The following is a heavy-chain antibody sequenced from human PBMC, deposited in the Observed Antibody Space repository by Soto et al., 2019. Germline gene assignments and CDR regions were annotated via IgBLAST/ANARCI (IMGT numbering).Heavy chain of an antibody. CDR3: AKDPDTVVGYRDYFDY. Sequence: GGSLRLSCAASGFTFSSYGMHWVRQAPSKGLEWVAVISYDGSNKYYADSVKGRFTISRDNSKNTLYLQMNSLRAEDTAVYYCAKDPDTVVGYRDYFDYWGQGTLVTVSS. J-gene: IGHJ4*02. V-gene: IGHV3-30*18. CDR2: ISYDGSNK. CDR1: GFTFSSYG. D-gene: IGHD3-22*01.